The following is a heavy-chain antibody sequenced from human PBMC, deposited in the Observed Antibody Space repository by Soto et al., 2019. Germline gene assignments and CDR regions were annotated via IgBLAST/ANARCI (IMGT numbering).Heavy chain of an antibody. D-gene: IGHD4-17*01. CDR2: IKPDGSEK. Sequence: EVHLVESGGGLVQPGGSLRLSCAASEFTFSQHWMSWVRQALGKGLEWVADIKPDGSEKYYVDSVKGQFTISRDNAKNSVYLQMNSLRAEDTAVYYCARGHYGRDYWGQGTLVTVSS. V-gene: IGHV3-7*01. J-gene: IGHJ4*02. CDR1: EFTFSQHW. CDR3: ARGHYGRDY.